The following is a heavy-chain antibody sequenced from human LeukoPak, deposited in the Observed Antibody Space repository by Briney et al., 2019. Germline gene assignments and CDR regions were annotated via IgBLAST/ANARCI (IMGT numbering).Heavy chain of an antibody. J-gene: IGHJ5*02. D-gene: IGHD3-3*01. CDR1: GFTFSSYE. Sequence: GGSLRLSCAASGFTFSSYEMNWVRRAPGKGLEWVSYISTSGGTIYYADSVKGRFTISRDNAKNSLYLQMNSLRAEDTAVYYCARGFWFDPWGQGTLVTVSS. CDR2: ISTSGGTI. CDR3: ARGFWFDP. V-gene: IGHV3-48*03.